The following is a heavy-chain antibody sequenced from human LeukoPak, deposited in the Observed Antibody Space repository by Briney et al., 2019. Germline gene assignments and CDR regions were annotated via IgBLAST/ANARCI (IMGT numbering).Heavy chain of an antibody. Sequence: SETLSLTCAVYGGSFSGYYWSWLRQPPGKGLEWIGEINHSGSTNYNPSLKSRVTISVDTSKNQFSLKLSSVTAADTAVYCCARGGRGDYRNEYYFDYWGEGTLVTVSS. D-gene: IGHD4-11*01. CDR2: INHSGST. V-gene: IGHV4-34*01. CDR1: GGSFSGYY. J-gene: IGHJ4*02. CDR3: ARGGRGDYRNEYYFDY.